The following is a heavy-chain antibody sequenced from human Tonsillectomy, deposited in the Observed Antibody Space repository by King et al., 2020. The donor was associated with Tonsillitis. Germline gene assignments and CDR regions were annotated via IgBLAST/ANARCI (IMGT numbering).Heavy chain of an antibody. CDR1: VGSISSYY. J-gene: IGHJ5*02. Sequence: QLQESGPGLVKPSETLSLTCTVSVGSISSYYWSWIRQPAGKGLEWIGRIFTSGSTNYNPSLKSRVTMSVDTSKNQFSLKLSSVTAADTAVYYCARDLYYYDSSGYHNWFDPWGQGTLVTVSS. V-gene: IGHV4-4*07. CDR2: IFTSGST. D-gene: IGHD3-22*01. CDR3: ARDLYYYDSSGYHNWFDP.